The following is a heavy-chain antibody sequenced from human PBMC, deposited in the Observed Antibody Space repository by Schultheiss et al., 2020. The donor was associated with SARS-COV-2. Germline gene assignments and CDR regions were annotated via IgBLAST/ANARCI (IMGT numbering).Heavy chain of an antibody. CDR3: VSDLIAVEPSGRQNYNMDV. D-gene: IGHD2-2*01. V-gene: IGHV3-30*03. CDR1: GFTLNNFG. J-gene: IGHJ6*03. Sequence: GGSLRLSCVASGFTLNNFGMHWVRQAPGKGLEWVAVISYDGRNKFYGDSAKGRFTISRDTSKNTLYLQINSLRAEDTAVYYCVSDLIAVEPSGRQNYNMDVWGKGTTVTVSS. CDR2: ISYDGRNK.